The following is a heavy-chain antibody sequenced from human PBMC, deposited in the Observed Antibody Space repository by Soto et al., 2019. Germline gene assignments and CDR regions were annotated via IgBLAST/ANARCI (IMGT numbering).Heavy chain of an antibody. Sequence: QVQLVQSGAEVKKPGASVKVSCKASGYTFTSYGISWVRQAPGQGLEWMGWISAYNGNTNYAQKLQGRVTMTPDTSTSTAYMELRSLRSDDTAVYYCARDKTPGLSSGRHSRDYWGQGTLVTVSS. V-gene: IGHV1-18*01. D-gene: IGHD6-19*01. CDR3: ARDKTPGLSSGRHSRDY. J-gene: IGHJ4*02. CDR1: GYTFTSYG. CDR2: ISAYNGNT.